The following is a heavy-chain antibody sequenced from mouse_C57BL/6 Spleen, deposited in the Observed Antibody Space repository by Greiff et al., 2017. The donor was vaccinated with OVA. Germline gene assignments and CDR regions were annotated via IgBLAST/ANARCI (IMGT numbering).Heavy chain of an antibody. J-gene: IGHJ3*01. CDR3: ARRGGNAWFAY. Sequence: QVQLKQPGPELVKPGASVKISCKASGYAFSSSWMNWVKQRPGKGLEWIGRIYPGDGDTNYNGKFKGKATLTADKSSSTAYMQLSSLTSEDSAVYFCARRGGNAWFAYWGQGTLVTVSA. V-gene: IGHV1-82*01. CDR1: GYAFSSSW. CDR2: IYPGDGDT. D-gene: IGHD2-1*01.